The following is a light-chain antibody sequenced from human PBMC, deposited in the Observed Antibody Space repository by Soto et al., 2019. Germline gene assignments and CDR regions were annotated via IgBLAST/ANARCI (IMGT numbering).Light chain of an antibody. V-gene: IGLV2-14*03. CDR1: SSDVGGYNY. CDR2: SVS. J-gene: IGLJ1*01. Sequence: QSVLTQPASVSGSPGQSITISCTGTSSDVGGYNYVSWYQHHPGNAPKLMISSVSSRPSGVSNRFSGSKSGNTASLTISGLQPEDEADYYCSSYTSSDTYVFGTGTKLTVL. CDR3: SSYTSSDTYV.